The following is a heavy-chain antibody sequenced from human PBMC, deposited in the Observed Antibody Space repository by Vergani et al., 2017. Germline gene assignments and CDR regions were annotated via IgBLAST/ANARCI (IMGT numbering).Heavy chain of an antibody. CDR1: GGTFSSYA. CDR2: IIPIFGIA. CDR3: ARVPEYRRTYYGDYVPLHWYFDL. Sequence: QVQLVQSGAEVKKPGSSVKVSCKASGGTFSSYAISWVRQAPGQGLEWMGGIIPIFGIANYAQKFQGRVTITADESTSTAYMELSSLRSEDTAVYYCARVPEYRRTYYGDYVPLHWYFDLWGRGTLVTVSS. J-gene: IGHJ2*01. D-gene: IGHD4-17*01. V-gene: IGHV1-69*01.